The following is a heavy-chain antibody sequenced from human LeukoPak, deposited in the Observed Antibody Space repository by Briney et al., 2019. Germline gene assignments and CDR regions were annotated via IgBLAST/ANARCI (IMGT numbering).Heavy chain of an antibody. V-gene: IGHV3-66*01. CDR3: ARATPMPPGYYYMDV. Sequence: PGGSLRLSCAASGFTVSSNYMSWVRQAPGKGLEWVSVIYSGGSTYYADSVKGRFTISRDNSKNTLYLQMNSLRAEDTAVYYCARATPMPPGYYYMDVWGKGTTVTISS. CDR1: GFTVSSNY. CDR2: IYSGGST. D-gene: IGHD2-15*01. J-gene: IGHJ6*03.